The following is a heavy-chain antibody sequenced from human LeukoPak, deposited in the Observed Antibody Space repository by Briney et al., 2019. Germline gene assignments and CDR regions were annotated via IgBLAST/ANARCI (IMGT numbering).Heavy chain of an antibody. Sequence: GGSLRLSCAASGFTFSSYWMHWVRQAPGKGLVWVSCINSDGSSTSYADSVKGRFTISRDNAKNTLYLQMNSLRAEDTAVYYCARDRLWELDYWGQGTLVTVSS. J-gene: IGHJ4*02. V-gene: IGHV3-74*01. CDR1: GFTFSSYW. CDR2: INSDGSST. D-gene: IGHD1-26*01. CDR3: ARDRLWELDY.